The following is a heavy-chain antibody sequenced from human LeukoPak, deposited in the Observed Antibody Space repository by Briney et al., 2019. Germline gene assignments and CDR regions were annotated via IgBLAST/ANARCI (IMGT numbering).Heavy chain of an antibody. V-gene: IGHV1-8*01. CDR1: GYTFTSYD. J-gene: IGHJ3*02. D-gene: IGHD3-3*01. CDR3: ARDGIRVLRFLEWFHAFDI. CDR2: MNPNSGNT. Sequence: ASVKVSCKASGYTFTSYDINWVRQATGQGLEWMGWMNPNSGNTGYAQKLQGRVTMTTDTSTSTAYMELRSLRSDDTAVYYCARDGIRVLRFLEWFHAFDIWGQGTMVTVSS.